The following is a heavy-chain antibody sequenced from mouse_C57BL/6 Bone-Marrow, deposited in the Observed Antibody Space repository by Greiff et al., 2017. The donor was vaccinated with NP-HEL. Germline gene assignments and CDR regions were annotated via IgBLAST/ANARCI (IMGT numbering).Heavy chain of an antibody. J-gene: IGHJ4*01. CDR1: GFSLTSYG. Sequence: VKLQESGPGLVQPSQSLSITCTVSGFSLTSYGVHWVRQSPGKGLEWLGVIWSGGSTDYNAAFIPRLSISKDNSKSQVFFKMNSLQADDTAIYYCARRDTMVTTGAMDYWGQGTSVTVSS. CDR2: IWSGGST. D-gene: IGHD2-2*01. CDR3: ARRDTMVTTGAMDY. V-gene: IGHV2-2*01.